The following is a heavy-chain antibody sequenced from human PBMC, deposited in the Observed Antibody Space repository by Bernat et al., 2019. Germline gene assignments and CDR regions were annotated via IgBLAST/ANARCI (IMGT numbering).Heavy chain of an antibody. CDR1: GCTFSSYA. CDR2: ISNNGGST. V-gene: IGHV3-64*01. D-gene: IGHD5-18*01. CDR3: ARGGEYSYGYFDY. J-gene: IGHJ4*02. Sequence: EVKRGEEGGGGGQPGGSLRLSGGGEGCTFSSYAMHWVRQAPGKGLEYVSAISNNGGSTYYVNSVKGRFTISRDNSKNTLYLQMGSLRAEDMAVYYCARGGEYSYGYFDYWGQGTLVTVSS.